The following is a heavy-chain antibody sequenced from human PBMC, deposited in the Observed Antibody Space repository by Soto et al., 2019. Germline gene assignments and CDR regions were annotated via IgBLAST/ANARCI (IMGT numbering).Heavy chain of an antibody. V-gene: IGHV5-51*01. J-gene: IGHJ3*02. Sequence: EVQLVQSGAEVKKPGESLQISCKGSGYSFTSYWIGWVRQIPGKGLEWMGIIYPGDSDTRYSPSFQGQVTISADKSISTAYLQWSSLKASDTAMYYCARLQYDSSGYWAFDIWGQGTMVTVSS. D-gene: IGHD3-22*01. CDR3: ARLQYDSSGYWAFDI. CDR1: GYSFTSYW. CDR2: IYPGDSDT.